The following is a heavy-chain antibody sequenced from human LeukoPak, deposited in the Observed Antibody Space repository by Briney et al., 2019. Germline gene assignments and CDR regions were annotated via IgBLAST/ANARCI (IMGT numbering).Heavy chain of an antibody. Sequence: ASVKVSCKASGYTFTGYYIHWVRQAPGQGLEWMGWINPKNGGTNYAQKFQGRVTMTRDTSISTAYMELSRLRSDDTAMYYCARGEGMGPYYDSSGYYLDVWGQGTTVTVSS. J-gene: IGHJ6*02. CDR3: ARGEGMGPYYDSSGYYLDV. CDR2: INPKNGGT. CDR1: GYTFTGYY. V-gene: IGHV1-2*02. D-gene: IGHD3-22*01.